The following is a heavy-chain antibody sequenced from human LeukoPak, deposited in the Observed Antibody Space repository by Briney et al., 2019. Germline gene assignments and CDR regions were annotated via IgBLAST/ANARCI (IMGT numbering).Heavy chain of an antibody. V-gene: IGHV4-59*01. CDR2: IYYNGST. D-gene: IGHD2-2*01. CDR3: ARSNPYQLPPEDYYYYYMDV. Sequence: SETLSLTCTVSGRSISSYYWSWLRQPPGKGLEGIGYIYYNGSTNYNPSLKSRVTISVDTSKNQFSLKLSSVTAADTAVYYCARSNPYQLPPEDYYYYYMDVWGKGTTVTVSS. J-gene: IGHJ6*03. CDR1: GRSISSYY.